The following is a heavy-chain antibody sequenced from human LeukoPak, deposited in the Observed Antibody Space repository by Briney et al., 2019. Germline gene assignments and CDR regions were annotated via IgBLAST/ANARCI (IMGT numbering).Heavy chain of an antibody. Sequence: GGSLRLSCAASGFTFDDYGMSWVRQAPGKGLEWVSGINWNGGSTGYADSVKGRFTISRDNAKNSLYLQMNSLRAEDTALYYCARRFERDYGDSYYFDYWGQGTLVTVSS. CDR3: ARRFERDYGDSYYFDY. CDR2: INWNGGST. D-gene: IGHD4-17*01. CDR1: GFTFDDYG. J-gene: IGHJ4*02. V-gene: IGHV3-20*04.